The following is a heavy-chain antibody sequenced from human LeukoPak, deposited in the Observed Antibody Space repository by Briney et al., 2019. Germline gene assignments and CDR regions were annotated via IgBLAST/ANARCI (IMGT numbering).Heavy chain of an antibody. D-gene: IGHD6-13*01. V-gene: IGHV3-11*01. CDR2: ISSSGSTI. CDR1: GFTFSDYY. Sequence: PGGSLRLSCAASGFTFSDYYMSWIRQAPGKGLEWVSYISSSGSTIYYADSVKGRFTISRDNAKNSLYLQMNSLRAEDTAVYYCARGTVYSSSPNYYYYGMDVWGQGTTVTVSS. J-gene: IGHJ6*02. CDR3: ARGTVYSSSPNYYYYGMDV.